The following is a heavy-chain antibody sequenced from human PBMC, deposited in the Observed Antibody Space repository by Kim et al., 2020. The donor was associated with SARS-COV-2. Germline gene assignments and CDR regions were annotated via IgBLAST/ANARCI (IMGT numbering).Heavy chain of an antibody. CDR3: ARGHDSSGYYYGNFDY. CDR1: GGSFSGYY. Sequence: SETLSLTCAVYGGSFSGYYWSWIRQPPGKGLEWIGEINHSGSTNYNPSLKSRVTISVDTSKNQFSLKLSSVTAADTAVYYCARGHDSSGYYYGNFDYWGQGTLVTVSS. J-gene: IGHJ4*02. CDR2: INHSGST. V-gene: IGHV4-34*01. D-gene: IGHD3-22*01.